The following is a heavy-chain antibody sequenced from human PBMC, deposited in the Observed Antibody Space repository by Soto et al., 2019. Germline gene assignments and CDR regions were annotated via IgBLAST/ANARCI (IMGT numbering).Heavy chain of an antibody. CDR2: ISWNSGSI. D-gene: IGHD2-2*01. CDR3: AKDISAPRPYCSSTSCYAWVGAFDI. V-gene: IGHV3-9*01. J-gene: IGHJ3*02. Sequence: GGSLRLSCAASGFTFDDYAMHWVRQAPGKGLEWVSGISWNSGSIGYADSVKGRFTISRDNAKNSLYLQMNSLRAEDTALYYCAKDISAPRPYCSSTSCYAWVGAFDIWGQGTMVTVSS. CDR1: GFTFDDYA.